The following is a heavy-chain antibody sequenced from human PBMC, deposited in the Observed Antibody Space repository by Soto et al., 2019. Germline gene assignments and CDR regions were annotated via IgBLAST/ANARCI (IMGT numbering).Heavy chain of an antibody. V-gene: IGHV4-59*08. CDR2: IYYSGST. J-gene: IGHJ3*02. D-gene: IGHD2-2*01. CDR3: ARQGDCSSTSCYLGDAFEI. Sequence: PSETLSLTCTVSGGSISSYYWSWIRQPPGKGLEWIGYIYYSGSTNYNPSLKSRVTISVDTSKNQFSLKLSSVTAADTAVYYCARQGDCSSTSCYLGDAFEIWGQGTMVTVSS. CDR1: GGSISSYY.